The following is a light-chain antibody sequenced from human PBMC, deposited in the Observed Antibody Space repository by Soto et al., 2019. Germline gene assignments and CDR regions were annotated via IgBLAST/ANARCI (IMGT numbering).Light chain of an antibody. Sequence: EIVLTQSPGTLSLSPGERATLSCRASQSVSGRYLAWYQQKPGQAPRHLIYGASSRATGNPDRFSGGGSGTDFTLTISRLEPGDCAVYFCQQYGGFPITFGQGTRLEIK. V-gene: IGKV3-20*01. CDR2: GAS. CDR1: QSVSGRY. CDR3: QQYGGFPIT. J-gene: IGKJ5*01.